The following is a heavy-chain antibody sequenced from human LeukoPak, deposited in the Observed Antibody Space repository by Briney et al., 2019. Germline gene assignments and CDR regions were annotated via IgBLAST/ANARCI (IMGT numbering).Heavy chain of an antibody. J-gene: IGHJ4*02. CDR3: ARSLVVRSSFDY. CDR2: INPNSGGT. CDR1: GYTFTGYY. V-gene: IGHV1-2*02. D-gene: IGHD2-2*01. Sequence: GASVKVSCKASGYTFTGYYMHWGRQAPGQGAEWMGWINPNSGGTNYAQKFQGRVTMTRDTSISTAYMEPSRLRSDDTAVYYCARSLVVRSSFDYWGQGTLVTVSS.